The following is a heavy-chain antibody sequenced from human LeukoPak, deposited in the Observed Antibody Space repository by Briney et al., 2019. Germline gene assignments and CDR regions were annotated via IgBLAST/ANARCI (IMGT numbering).Heavy chain of an antibody. D-gene: IGHD3-22*01. Sequence: GGSLRLSCAASGFSFNDYYMSWIRQPPGKGPEWVSYISSSGSTIYYADSVKGRFTISRDNSKNTLYLQMNSLRAEDTAVYYCAKEGSSGSYFDYWGQGTLVTVSS. V-gene: IGHV3-11*01. CDR3: AKEGSSGSYFDY. CDR1: GFSFNDYY. J-gene: IGHJ4*02. CDR2: ISSSGSTI.